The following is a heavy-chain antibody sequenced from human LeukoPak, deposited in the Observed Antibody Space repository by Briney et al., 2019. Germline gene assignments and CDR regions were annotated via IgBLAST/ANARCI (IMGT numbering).Heavy chain of an antibody. CDR2: ISGSGGST. D-gene: IGHD6-6*01. V-gene: IGHV3-23*01. J-gene: IGHJ6*03. CDR3: AAAGREQLKYYYYDYMDV. CDR1: GFTLSSYA. Sequence: GGCLRLSCAASGFTLSSYAISWVRDAPGKGLEWVSAISGSGGSTYYADSVKGRFTISSDNSKNTLYLQMNSLRAEDTAVYYCAAAGREQLKYYYYDYMDVWGKGTTVTVSS.